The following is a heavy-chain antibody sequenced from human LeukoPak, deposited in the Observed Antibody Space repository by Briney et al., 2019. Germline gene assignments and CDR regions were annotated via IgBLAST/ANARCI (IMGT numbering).Heavy chain of an antibody. CDR2: IYYSGDT. J-gene: IGHJ4*02. CDR3: ARGTTRYTTTYYVDY. V-gene: IGHV4-59*01. CDR1: GTSISNYY. D-gene: IGHD2-2*02. Sequence: SETLSLTCTVSGTSISNYYWSWIRQPPGKGLEWIGYIYYSGDTNYNPSLKSRVTMSVDTSKNQFSLKLSSLTAADTAVFYCARGTTRYTTTYYVDYWGQGTLVTVSS.